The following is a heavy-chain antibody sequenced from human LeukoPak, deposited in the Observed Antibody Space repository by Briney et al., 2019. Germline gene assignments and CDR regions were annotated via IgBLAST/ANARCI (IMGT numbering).Heavy chain of an antibody. V-gene: IGHV1-46*01. CDR3: AREGYYYDSSGYYPE. J-gene: IGHJ4*02. D-gene: IGHD3-22*01. Sequence: ASVKVSCKASGYTFSSYYMHWVRQAPGQGLEWMGIINPSGGSTSYAHKFQGRVTMTRGTSTSTVYMELSSLRSEDTAVYYCAREGYYYDSSGYYPEWGQGTLVTVSS. CDR2: INPSGGST. CDR1: GYTFSSYY.